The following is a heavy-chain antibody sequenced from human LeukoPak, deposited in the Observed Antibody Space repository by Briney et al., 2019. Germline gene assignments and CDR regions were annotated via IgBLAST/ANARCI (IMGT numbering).Heavy chain of an antibody. V-gene: IGHV4-59*08. J-gene: IGHJ2*01. Sequence: PSETLSLTCTVSGGSISSYYWSWIRQPPGKGLEWIGFIYYSGSTNYNPSLKSRLTISVDTSKSQFSLRLSSVTAADTAVYYCTAASGSYWYFDLWGRGTLVTVCS. CDR2: IYYSGST. CDR3: TAASGSYWYFDL. CDR1: GGSISSYY. D-gene: IGHD6-13*01.